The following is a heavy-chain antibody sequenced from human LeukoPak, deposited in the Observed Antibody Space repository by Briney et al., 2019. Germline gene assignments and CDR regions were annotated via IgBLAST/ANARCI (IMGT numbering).Heavy chain of an antibody. V-gene: IGHV4-4*07. D-gene: IGHD4-17*01. Sequence: PSETLFLTCTVSGDSINSYSWTWIRQPAGKGLEWIGRIYTSGSTNYNPSLKSRVTMSVDTSKNQFSLKLRSVTAADTAVYYCARGFESPVPTGNYYGMDVWGQGTTVTVSS. CDR3: ARGFESPVPTGNYYGMDV. J-gene: IGHJ6*02. CDR2: IYTSGST. CDR1: GDSINSYS.